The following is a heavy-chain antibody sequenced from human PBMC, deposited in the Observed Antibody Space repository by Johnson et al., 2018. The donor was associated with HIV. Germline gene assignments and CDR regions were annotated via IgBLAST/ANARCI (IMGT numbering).Heavy chain of an antibody. Sequence: VQLVESGGGVVRPGRSLRLSCAASGFTFDDYGMTWVRQPPGKGLEWVGRIKSKTDGGTTDYAAPVKGRFTISRDDSKNTLYLQMNSLKTEDTAVYYCTTTGTWYYDSSGYSTSDAFDIWGQGTMVTVSS. J-gene: IGHJ3*02. CDR2: IKSKTDGGTT. D-gene: IGHD3-22*01. CDR3: TTTGTWYYDSSGYSTSDAFDI. CDR1: GFTFDDYG. V-gene: IGHV3-15*01.